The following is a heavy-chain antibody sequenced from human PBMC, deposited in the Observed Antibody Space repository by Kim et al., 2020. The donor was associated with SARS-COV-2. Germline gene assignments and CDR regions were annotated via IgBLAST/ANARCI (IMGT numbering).Heavy chain of an antibody. CDR1: GGFISRYY. V-gene: IGHV4-59*01. CDR2: IYYSGST. CDR3: AGCRGLGEMTTIPALHI. D-gene: IGHD2-21*02. J-gene: IGHJ3*02. Sequence: SETLSLTCTVSGGFISRYYWSWIRQPPGKGLEWIGYIYYSGSTNYNPSFKSRVTILVDTSKNQFSLKLNSVIAAVTAEYYCAGCRGLGEMTTIPALHIWGQGTMVTVSS.